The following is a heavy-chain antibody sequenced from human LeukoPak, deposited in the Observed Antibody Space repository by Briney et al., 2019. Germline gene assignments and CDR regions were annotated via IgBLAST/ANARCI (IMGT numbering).Heavy chain of an antibody. J-gene: IGHJ3*02. CDR1: GFIFSDHY. Sequence: GGSLRLSCAASGFIFSDHYMEWVRQAPSKGLEWVGRTRNKANSYATEYAASVKGRFTISRDDSKNSLYLQMNSLKTEDTAVYYCTRIDCTGGTCHDAFDIWGQGTMVTVSS. D-gene: IGHD2-15*01. CDR3: TRIDCTGGTCHDAFDI. V-gene: IGHV3-72*01. CDR2: TRNKANSYAT.